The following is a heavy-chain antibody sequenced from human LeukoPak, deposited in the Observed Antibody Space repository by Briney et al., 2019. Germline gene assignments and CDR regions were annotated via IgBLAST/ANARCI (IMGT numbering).Heavy chain of an antibody. V-gene: IGHV3-48*03. CDR3: VRDDILTGYPTPFDY. Sequence: TGGSLRLSCAASGFTFSSYEMNWVRQAPGKGLEWVSYISSSGSTIYYADSVKGRFTISRDNAKNSLYLQMNSLRAEDTAVYYCVRDDILTGYPTPFDYWGQGTLVTVSS. J-gene: IGHJ4*02. CDR1: GFTFSSYE. CDR2: ISSSGSTI. D-gene: IGHD3-9*01.